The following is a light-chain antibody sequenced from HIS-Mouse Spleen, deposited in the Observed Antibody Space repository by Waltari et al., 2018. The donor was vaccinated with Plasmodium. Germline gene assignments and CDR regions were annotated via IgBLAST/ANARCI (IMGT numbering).Light chain of an antibody. CDR1: SPNIGHNF. CDR2: DNN. Sequence: QSVLTQPPSVSAAPGQKVTLSCSGSSPNIGHNFLSWYQQLPGTAPKLLIYDNNKRPSGIPDRFSGSKSGTSATLGITGLQTGDEADYYCGTWDSSLSAGVVFGGGTKLTVL. CDR3: GTWDSSLSAGVV. J-gene: IGLJ2*01. V-gene: IGLV1-51*01.